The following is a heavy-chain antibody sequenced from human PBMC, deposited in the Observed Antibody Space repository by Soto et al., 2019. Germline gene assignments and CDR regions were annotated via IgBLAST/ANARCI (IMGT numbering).Heavy chain of an antibody. V-gene: IGHV3-64D*06. J-gene: IGHJ4*02. CDR2: ISSNGGST. D-gene: IGHD6-19*01. CDR1: GFTFSSYA. CDR3: VKAVAGTDDYFDY. Sequence: GGSLRLSCSASGFTFSSYAMHWVRQAPGKGLEYVSAISSNGGSTYYADSVKGRFTISRDNSKNTLYLQMSSLRAEDTAVYYCVKAVAGTDDYFDYWGQGTLVTVSS.